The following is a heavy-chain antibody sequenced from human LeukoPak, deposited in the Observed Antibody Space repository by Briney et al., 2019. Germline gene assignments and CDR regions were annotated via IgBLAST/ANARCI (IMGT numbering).Heavy chain of an antibody. Sequence: SVKVSCKASGGTFSSYAISWVRQAPGQGLEWMGGIIPIFGTANYAQKFQGRVTITADESTSTAYMELSSLRSEDTAVYYCARTALLRFLEWLFLDYWGQGTLVTVSS. D-gene: IGHD3-3*01. CDR3: ARTALLRFLEWLFLDY. V-gene: IGHV1-69*01. CDR2: IIPIFGTA. J-gene: IGHJ4*02. CDR1: GGTFSSYA.